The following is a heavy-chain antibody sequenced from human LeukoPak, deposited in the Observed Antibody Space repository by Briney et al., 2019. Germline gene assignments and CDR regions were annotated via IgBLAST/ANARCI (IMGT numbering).Heavy chain of an antibody. J-gene: IGHJ6*03. D-gene: IGHD4-23*01. CDR3: ARTYGGYYYYYMDV. CDR1: GGTFSSYA. Sequence: SVKVSCKASGGTFSSYAISWVRQAPGQGLEWMGGIIPIFGTANYAQKFQGRVTITADKSTSTAYMELSSLRSEDTAVYYCARTYGGYYYYYMDVWGKGTTVTVSS. V-gene: IGHV1-69*06. CDR2: IIPIFGTA.